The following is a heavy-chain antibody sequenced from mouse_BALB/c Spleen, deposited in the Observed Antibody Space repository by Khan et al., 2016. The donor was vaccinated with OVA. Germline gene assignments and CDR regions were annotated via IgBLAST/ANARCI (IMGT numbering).Heavy chain of an antibody. CDR3: ARNSYMYDFTY. D-gene: IGHD2-14*01. V-gene: IGHV2-4-1*01. CDR2: IWSGGNT. CDR1: GFSLTTYG. Sequence: QVRLQQSGPGLLQPSQSLSITCTVSGFSLTTYGVHWVRQSPGKGLEWLGLIWSGGNTAYNAAFISRLSISKDNSKSQVFFKMNSLQTDDTAIYYCARNSYMYDFTYWGQGTLVTVSA. J-gene: IGHJ3*01.